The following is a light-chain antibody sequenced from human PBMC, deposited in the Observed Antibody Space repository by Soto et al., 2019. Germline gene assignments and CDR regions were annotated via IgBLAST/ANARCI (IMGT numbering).Light chain of an antibody. J-gene: IGKJ4*01. CDR2: GAS. CDR3: QQYNNWP. Sequence: EIVMTHSPATLSVSPGERATLSCRASQSVSSNLAWYQQKPGQAPRLLIYGASTRATGIPARFSGSGSGTEFTLTIRSLQSEDFAVYHCQQYNNWPFGGRTQV. V-gene: IGKV3-15*01. CDR1: QSVSSN.